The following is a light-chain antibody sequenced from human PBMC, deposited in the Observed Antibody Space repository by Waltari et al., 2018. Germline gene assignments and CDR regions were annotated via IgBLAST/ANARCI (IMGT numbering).Light chain of an antibody. CDR2: DTS. CDR3: QQRSNWIT. CDR1: HSVSNT. Sequence: CRARHSVSNTLAWVQQTPGQAPRLLIYDTSKRAAGIPARFIGSGSGTDFTLTISSLEPEDFAVYYCQQRSNWITFGQGTRLEIK. V-gene: IGKV3-11*01. J-gene: IGKJ5*01.